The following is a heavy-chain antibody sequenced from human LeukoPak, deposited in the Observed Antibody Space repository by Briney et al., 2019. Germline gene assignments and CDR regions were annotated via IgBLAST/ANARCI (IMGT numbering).Heavy chain of an antibody. V-gene: IGHV4-61*02. D-gene: IGHD3-22*01. CDR3: ARGPYSYDSSGAFDI. J-gene: IGHJ3*02. CDR2: ISSSGST. CDR1: GDSTSSGDYY. Sequence: PSETLSLTCTVSGDSTSSGDYYWSWIRQPAWKGLEWIGRISSSGSTNYNPSLKSRVTISVDTSKNQFSLKLSSVTAADTAVYFCARGPYSYDSSGAFDIWGQGTMVTVSS.